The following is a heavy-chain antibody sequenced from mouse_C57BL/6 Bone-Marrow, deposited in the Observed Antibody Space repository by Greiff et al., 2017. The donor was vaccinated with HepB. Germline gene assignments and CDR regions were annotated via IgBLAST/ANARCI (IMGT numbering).Heavy chain of an antibody. CDR1: GFSLTSYA. V-gene: IGHV2-9-1*01. Sequence: QVQLQQSGPGLVAPSQSLSITCTVSGFSLTSYAISWVRQPPGKGLEWLGVIWTGGGTNYNSALKSRLSISKDNSKSQVFLKMNSLQTDDTARYYCASIYYDYSEGTYWGQGTLVTVSA. J-gene: IGHJ3*01. CDR2: IWTGGGT. D-gene: IGHD2-4*01. CDR3: ASIYYDYSEGTY.